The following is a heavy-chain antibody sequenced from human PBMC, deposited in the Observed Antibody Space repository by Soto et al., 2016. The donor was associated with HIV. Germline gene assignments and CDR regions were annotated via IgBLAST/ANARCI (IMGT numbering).Heavy chain of an antibody. D-gene: IGHD6-13*01. CDR1: GFTLTDYS. V-gene: IGHV3-11*05. Sequence: VQLVESGGGLVKPGGSLTLSCAASGFTLTDYSMNWIRQAPGKGLEWISSIIYRDSDTYYLGSVKGRFIISRDSAKNSVSLQMNSLRAEDTAVYYCARDPPPTYGSRYGMGRLGAEGPRSPSPQ. CDR3: ARDPPPTYGSRYGMGR. CDR2: IIYRDSDT. J-gene: IGHJ6*01.